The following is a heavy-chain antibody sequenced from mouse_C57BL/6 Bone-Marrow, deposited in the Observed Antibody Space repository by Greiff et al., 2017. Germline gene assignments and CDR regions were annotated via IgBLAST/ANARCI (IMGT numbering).Heavy chain of an antibody. CDR1: GFSFNTYA. J-gene: IGHJ3*01. V-gene: IGHV10-1*01. CDR2: IRSKSNNYAT. Sequence: EVQLVESGGGLVQPKGSLKLSCAASGFSFNTYAMNWVRQAPGKGLEWVARIRSKSNNYATYCADSVKNRFTISRDDSESMLYLQMNNLKTEDTAMYYGVRHYYGREHWFAYWGQGTLVTVSA. D-gene: IGHD1-1*01. CDR3: VRHYYGREHWFAY.